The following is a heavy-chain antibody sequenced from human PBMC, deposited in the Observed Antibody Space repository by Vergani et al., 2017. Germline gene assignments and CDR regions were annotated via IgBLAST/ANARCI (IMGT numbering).Heavy chain of an antibody. CDR3: ARDYLNSGYDLPVGTWFDP. D-gene: IGHD5-12*01. CDR1: GGSISSGSYY. CDR2: IYTSGST. J-gene: IGHJ5*02. Sequence: QVQLQESGPGLVKPSQTLSLTCTVSGGSISSGSYYWSWIRQPAGKGLEWIGRIYTSGSTNYNPSLKSRVTISVDTSKNQFSLKLSSVTAADTAVYYCARDYLNSGYDLPVGTWFDPWGQGILVTVSS. V-gene: IGHV4-61*02.